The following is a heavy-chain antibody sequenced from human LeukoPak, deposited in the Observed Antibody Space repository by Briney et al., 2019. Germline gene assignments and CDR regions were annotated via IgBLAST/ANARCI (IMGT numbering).Heavy chain of an antibody. J-gene: IGHJ5*02. D-gene: IGHD3-22*01. V-gene: IGHV1-2*02. CDR3: ARDYSHYYDSSGYGWFDP. CDR2: INPNSGGT. Sequence: ASVKVSCKASGYTFTGYYMHWVRQAPGQGLEWMGWINPNSGGTNYAQKFQGRVTMTRDTSISTAYMELSRLRSDDTAVYYCARDYSHYYDSSGYGWFDPWGQGTLVTVSS. CDR1: GYTFTGYY.